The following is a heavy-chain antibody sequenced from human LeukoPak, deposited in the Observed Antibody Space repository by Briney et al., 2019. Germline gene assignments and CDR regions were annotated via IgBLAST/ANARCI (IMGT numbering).Heavy chain of an antibody. CDR2: ISWNSGSI. CDR3: AKDMGPDGGYPDY. V-gene: IGHV3-9*01. J-gene: IGHJ4*02. Sequence: PGGSLRLSCAASGFTFDDYAMHWVRQAPGKGLEWVSGISWNSGSIGYADSVKGRFTISRDNAKNSLYLQMNSLRAEDTALYYCAKDMGPDGGYPDYWGQGTLVTVSS. D-gene: IGHD4-17*01. CDR1: GFTFDDYA.